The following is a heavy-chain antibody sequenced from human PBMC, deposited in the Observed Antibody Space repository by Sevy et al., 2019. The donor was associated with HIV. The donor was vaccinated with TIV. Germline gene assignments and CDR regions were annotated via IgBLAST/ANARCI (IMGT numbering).Heavy chain of an antibody. Sequence: ASVKVSCKTSGYTFTSYDINWVRQATGQGLEWMGWMNPNSGDTGYAQNFQGRVTMTRNTSISTAYMEVSSLRSDDTAVHYCARRSENYARDYWGQGTLVTVSS. CDR3: ARRSENYARDY. V-gene: IGHV1-8*01. CDR1: GYTFTSYD. J-gene: IGHJ4*02. D-gene: IGHD2-2*01. CDR2: MNPNSGDT.